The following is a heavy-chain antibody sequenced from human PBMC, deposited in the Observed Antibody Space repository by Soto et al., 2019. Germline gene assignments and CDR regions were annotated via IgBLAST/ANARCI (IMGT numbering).Heavy chain of an antibody. Sequence: GESLKISCQGSGYTFSTYLIAWARQLPVKGLEWVGVVYPGDSDTRYSPSFQGQVTISADKSTSTVYLQWNTLKTSDTAIYYCARPSRRSGSDAFDIFGQGTLVTFSS. CDR2: VYPGDSDT. CDR1: GYTFSTYL. CDR3: ARPSRRSGSDAFDI. J-gene: IGHJ3*02. D-gene: IGHD2-2*01. V-gene: IGHV5-51*01.